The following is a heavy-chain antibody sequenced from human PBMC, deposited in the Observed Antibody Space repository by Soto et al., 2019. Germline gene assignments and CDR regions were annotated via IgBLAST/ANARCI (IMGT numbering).Heavy chain of an antibody. CDR2: ISGTGRVT. Sequence: EVQLLESGGGLVQPGGSLKISCAVSGFTFSSYAMSWVRQAPGKGLEWVSGISGTGRVTNYAESVKGRFTISRDNPKNTLSLEMKSLRAEDTGVYYCAKDVHYDIVTGIEYFDHWGQGTLVTVSS. CDR1: GFTFSSYA. V-gene: IGHV3-23*01. J-gene: IGHJ1*01. CDR3: AKDVHYDIVTGIEYFDH. D-gene: IGHD3-9*01.